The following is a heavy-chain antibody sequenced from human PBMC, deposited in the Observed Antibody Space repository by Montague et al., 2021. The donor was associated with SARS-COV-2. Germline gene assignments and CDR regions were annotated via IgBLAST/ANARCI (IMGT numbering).Heavy chain of an antibody. D-gene: IGHD4-23*01. J-gene: IGHJ6*02. CDR2: KHVCGSVL. Sequence: SRRLSCAASGFTGDSVGELRLRSEERTAEVQVPCKHVCGSVLDYVDYVKGRFSISRDNAKNSLYLQMDNLRAEDTAIYYCAKNGGAHGLDVWGQGTSVSVSS. CDR3: AKNGGAHGLDV. CDR1: GFTGDSVG. V-gene: IGHV3-7*02.